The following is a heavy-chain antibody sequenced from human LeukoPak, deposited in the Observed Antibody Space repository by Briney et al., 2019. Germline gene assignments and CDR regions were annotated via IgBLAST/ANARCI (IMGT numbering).Heavy chain of an antibody. CDR1: GGSNSSYY. Sequence: SETLSLTCTVSGGSNSSYYWSWIRQPPGKGLEWIGYIYTSGSTNYNPSLKSRVTISVDTSKNQFSLKLSSVTAADTAVYYCARDAAAAGEFDPWGQGTLVTVSS. D-gene: IGHD6-13*01. V-gene: IGHV4-4*09. CDR3: ARDAAAAGEFDP. CDR2: IYTSGST. J-gene: IGHJ5*02.